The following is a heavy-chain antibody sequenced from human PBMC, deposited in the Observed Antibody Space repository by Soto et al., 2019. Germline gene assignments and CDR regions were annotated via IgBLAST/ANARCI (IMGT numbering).Heavy chain of an antibody. J-gene: IGHJ4*02. CDR3: SRGSPEGNLTPSEF. CDR2: INYSGVT. Sequence: SETLSLTCSFSVGSVSSGYYSCNWNRQAPGKGLEWIGFINYSGVTHYNPSLKSRVTISVDTSKNQFSLKVNSVTTADTALYYCSRGSPEGNLTPSEFWGQRTLVNVSS. V-gene: IGHV4-61*01. CDR1: VGSVSSGYYS. D-gene: IGHD7-27*01.